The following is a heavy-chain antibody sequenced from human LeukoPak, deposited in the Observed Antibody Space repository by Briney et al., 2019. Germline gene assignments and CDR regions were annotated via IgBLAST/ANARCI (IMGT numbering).Heavy chain of an antibody. V-gene: IGHV3-48*03. CDR1: GXTFSACE. J-gene: IGHJ3*02. D-gene: IGHD3-10*01. CDR2: ISRSGSTR. CDR3: ARVATMVRVPLDALDI. Sequence: GGSLRLSCAISGXTFSACEVTWVRQAPGKGLEWVSYISRSGSTRYYADSVKGRFTISRDNAKNSLYLQMNSLRAEDTAVYYCARVATMVRVPLDALDIWGQGTMVSVSS.